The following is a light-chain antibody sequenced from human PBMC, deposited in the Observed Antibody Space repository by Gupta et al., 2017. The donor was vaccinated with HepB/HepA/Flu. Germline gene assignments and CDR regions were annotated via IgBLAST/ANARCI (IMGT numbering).Light chain of an antibody. CDR1: SRDVGGYNF. CDR2: DVG. CDR3: TSYTSSSTWV. J-gene: IGLJ3*02. Sequence: QSALTQPASVSGSPGQSITILCTGTSRDVGGYNFVSWYQQYPGKVPKLIIFDVGNRPSGVSNRFSGSKSGNTASLTISGLQAEDDADYYSTSYTSSSTWVFGGGTKLTVL. V-gene: IGLV2-14*03.